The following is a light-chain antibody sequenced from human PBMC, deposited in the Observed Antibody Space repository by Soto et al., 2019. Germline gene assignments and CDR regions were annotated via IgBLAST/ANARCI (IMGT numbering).Light chain of an antibody. CDR2: DAS. CDR3: QQYNNWPPIT. CDR1: QSVSSN. V-gene: IGKV3-15*01. Sequence: EFVLTQSPGTLSLSPGERATLSCRASQSVSSNFAWYQQKPGQAPRLLIYDASTRATGIPARFSGSGSGTEFTLTISSLQSEDFAVYYCQQYNNWPPITFGQGTRLEIK. J-gene: IGKJ5*01.